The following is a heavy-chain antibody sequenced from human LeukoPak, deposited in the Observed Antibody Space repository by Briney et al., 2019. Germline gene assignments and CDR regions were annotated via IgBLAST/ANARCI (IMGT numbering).Heavy chain of an antibody. CDR2: ISYDGSNK. D-gene: IGHD5-18*01. CDR3: AKDQRDTPDY. Sequence: GGSLRLSCAASGFTFSSYGMHWVRQAPGKGLEWVAVISYDGSNKYYADSVKGRFTISRDNSKNTLYLQVNSLRAEDTAVYYCAKDQRDTPDYWGQGTLVTVSS. V-gene: IGHV3-30*18. J-gene: IGHJ4*02. CDR1: GFTFSSYG.